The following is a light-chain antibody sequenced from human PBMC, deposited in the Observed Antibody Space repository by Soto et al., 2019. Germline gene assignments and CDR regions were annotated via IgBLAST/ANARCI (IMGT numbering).Light chain of an antibody. V-gene: IGKV2-30*01. J-gene: IGKJ2*01. CDR3: MQGTHWPPT. CDR1: QSLVSIDGNTY. CDR2: KVS. Sequence: DVAMTQSPLSLPVTLGQPAFISCRSSQSLVSIDGNTYLNWFQQRPGQSPRRLISKVSNRDSGVPDRFSGSGSGTDFTLKISRVEAEDVGVYYCMQGTHWPPTFGQGTKLDI.